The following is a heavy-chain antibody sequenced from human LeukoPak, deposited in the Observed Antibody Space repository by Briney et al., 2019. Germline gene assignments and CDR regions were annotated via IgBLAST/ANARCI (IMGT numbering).Heavy chain of an antibody. CDR3: AIGVVATRYFDH. CDR2: INPNSGVT. CDR1: GYTFTVYY. V-gene: IGHV1-2*02. J-gene: IGHJ4*02. D-gene: IGHD1-1*01. Sequence: GASVTVSCKASGYTFTVYYMHWVRQAPGQGLEWMGWINPNSGVTTYAQKFQGRVTMTRDTSISTAFMELSRLKSDDTAVYFCAIGVVATRYFDHWGQGTLVTVSS.